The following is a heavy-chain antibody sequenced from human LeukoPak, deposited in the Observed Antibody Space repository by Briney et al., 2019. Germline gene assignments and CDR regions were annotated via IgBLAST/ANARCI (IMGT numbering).Heavy chain of an antibody. CDR1: GYTFTAYY. CDR3: AGDPYGPEGGFDF. V-gene: IGHV1-2*02. J-gene: IGHJ4*02. Sequence: GASVKVSCKASGYTFTAYYIHWVRQAPGQGLEWMGWINPITGDTRYAQEFQGRVTMTRDTSISTAYMDLSWLRSDDTAFYYCAGDPYGPEGGFDFWGQGTLVTDSS. CDR2: INPITGDT. D-gene: IGHD3-16*01.